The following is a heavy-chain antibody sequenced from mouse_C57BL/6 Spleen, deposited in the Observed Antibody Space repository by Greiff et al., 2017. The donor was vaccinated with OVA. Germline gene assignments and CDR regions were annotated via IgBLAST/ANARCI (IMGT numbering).Heavy chain of an antibody. D-gene: IGHD2-1*01. CDR3: ARGGYYGNDY. Sequence: QVQLKESGAELVKPGASVKISCKASGYAFSSYWMNWVKQRPGTGLEWIGQIYPGDGDTNYNGKFKGKATLTADKSSSTAYMQLSSLTSEDSAVYFCARGGYYGNDYWGQGTTLTVSS. CDR1: GYAFSSYW. CDR2: IYPGDGDT. V-gene: IGHV1-80*01. J-gene: IGHJ2*01.